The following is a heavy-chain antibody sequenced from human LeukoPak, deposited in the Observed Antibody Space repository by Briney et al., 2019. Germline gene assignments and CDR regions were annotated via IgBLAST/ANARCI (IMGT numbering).Heavy chain of an antibody. CDR1: GGTFSSYA. CDR3: ARMGIQLWLSGYYYYGMDV. J-gene: IGHJ6*02. D-gene: IGHD5-18*01. V-gene: IGHV1-69*04. Sequence: SVKVSCKASGGTFSSYAISWVRQAPGQGLEWVGRIIPILGIANYAQKFQGRVTITADKSTSTASMELSSLRSEDTAVYYCARMGIQLWLSGYYYYGMDVWGQGTTVTVSS. CDR2: IIPILGIA.